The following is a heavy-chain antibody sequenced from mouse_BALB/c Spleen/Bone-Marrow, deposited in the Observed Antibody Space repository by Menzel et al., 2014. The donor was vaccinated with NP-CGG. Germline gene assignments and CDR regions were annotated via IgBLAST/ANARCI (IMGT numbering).Heavy chain of an antibody. J-gene: IGHJ3*01. CDR3: ARHDGYRTWFAY. Sequence: EVQLVESGGGLVQPGGSLKLSCATSRFTFSDYYMYWVRQTPEKRLEWVAYISNGGGSTYYPDTVKGRFTISRDNAKNTLYLQMSRLKFEDTAMYYCARHDGYRTWFAYWGQGTLVTVSA. V-gene: IGHV5-12*02. CDR2: ISNGGGST. CDR1: RFTFSDYY. D-gene: IGHD2-3*01.